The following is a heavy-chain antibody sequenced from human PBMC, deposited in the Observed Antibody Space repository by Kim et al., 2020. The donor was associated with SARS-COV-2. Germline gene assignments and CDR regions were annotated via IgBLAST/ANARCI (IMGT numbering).Heavy chain of an antibody. J-gene: IGHJ4*02. V-gene: IGHV3-7*01. CDR3: ARDPDPISGVSFDS. D-gene: IGHD3-3*01. Sequence: VDPVKRRFTIFRDNGQNTLYLQMNSLRAEDTAVYYCARDPDPISGVSFDSWGQGTLVTVSS.